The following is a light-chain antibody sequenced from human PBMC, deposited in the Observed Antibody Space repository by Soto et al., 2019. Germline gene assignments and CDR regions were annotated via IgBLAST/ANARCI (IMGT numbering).Light chain of an antibody. J-gene: IGLJ2*01. CDR3: QTWGTGIVV. V-gene: IGLV4-69*01. CDR2: LNSDGSH. Sequence: QSVLTQSPSASASLGASVKLTCTLSSGHSSYAIAWHQQQPEKGPRYLMKLNSDGSHSKEDGIPDRFSGSSSGAERYLTISSLQSEDEADYYCQTWGTGIVVFGGGTKLTVL. CDR1: SGHSSYA.